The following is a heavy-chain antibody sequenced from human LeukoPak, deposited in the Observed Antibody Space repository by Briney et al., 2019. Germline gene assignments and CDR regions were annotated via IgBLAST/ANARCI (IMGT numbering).Heavy chain of an antibody. D-gene: IGHD3-22*01. CDR2: ISAYNGNT. J-gene: IGHJ5*02. CDR1: GYTFTSYG. Sequence: ASVKVSCKASGYTFTSYGISWVRQAPGQGLEWMGWISAYNGNTNYAQKLQGRVTMTTDTSTSTAYMELRSLRSDDTAVYYCARARITMIVVALPPRTSWFDPWGQGTLVTVSP. CDR3: ARARITMIVVALPPRTSWFDP. V-gene: IGHV1-18*01.